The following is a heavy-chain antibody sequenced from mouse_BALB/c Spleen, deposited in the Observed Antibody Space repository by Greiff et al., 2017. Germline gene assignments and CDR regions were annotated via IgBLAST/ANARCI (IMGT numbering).Heavy chain of an antibody. J-gene: IGHJ4*01. CDR3: ARHGYDGYPYYYAMDY. CDR1: GFTFSSYG. CDR2: ISSGGSYT. D-gene: IGHD2-3*01. V-gene: IGHV5-6*02. Sequence: DVKLVESGGDLVKPGGSLKLSCAASGFTFSSYGMSWVRQTPDKRLEWVATISSGGSYTYYPDSVKGRFTISRDNAKNTLYLQMSSLKSEDTAMYYCARHGYDGYPYYYAMDYWGQGTSVTVSS.